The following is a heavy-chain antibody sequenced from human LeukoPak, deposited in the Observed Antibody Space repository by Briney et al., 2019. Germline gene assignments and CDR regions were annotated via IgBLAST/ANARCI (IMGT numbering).Heavy chain of an antibody. CDR1: GYTLTEIS. J-gene: IGHJ4*02. V-gene: IGHV1-24*01. D-gene: IGHD3-10*01. Sequence: ASVKVSCKVSGYTLTEISMHWVRQAPGKGLEWMGGFDPEDGERIYAQKFQGRVTMTEDTSTDTAYMELSSLRSEDTAVYYCATATPMVRGVERFDYWGQGTLVTVSP. CDR3: ATATPMVRGVERFDY. CDR2: FDPEDGER.